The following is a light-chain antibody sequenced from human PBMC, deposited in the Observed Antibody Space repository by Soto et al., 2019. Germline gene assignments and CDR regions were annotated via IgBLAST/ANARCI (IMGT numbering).Light chain of an antibody. J-gene: IGLJ1*01. V-gene: IGLV2-14*03. CDR1: HNDIGTYDY. Sequence: QSALTQPTSVSGSPGQSISISCTGNHNDIGTYDYVSWYQQHPGRAPRLLIHGVTTRASGISDRFSASKSGLTASLTISGLQPEDEADYYCSSFTSNHIYVFGPGTKLTVL. CDR2: GVT. CDR3: SSFTSNHIYV.